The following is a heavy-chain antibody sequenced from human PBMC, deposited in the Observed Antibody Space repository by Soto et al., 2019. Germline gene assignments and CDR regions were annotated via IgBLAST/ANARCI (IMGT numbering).Heavy chain of an antibody. D-gene: IGHD1-26*01. CDR2: ISWKDEK. J-gene: IGHJ4*02. V-gene: IGHV2-5*01. CDR1: GFSLSTSGAG. CDR3: AHRYGGNYYRWYFDS. Sequence: QITLKESGPTLVKPTQTLTVTCTFSGFSLSTSGAGVGWIRQSPGKAPEWLALISWKDEKRYNPGLKSRLTITKETSKNQVVLTTTILDPVDTATYFCAHRYGGNYYRWYFDSWGQGTLVTVSS.